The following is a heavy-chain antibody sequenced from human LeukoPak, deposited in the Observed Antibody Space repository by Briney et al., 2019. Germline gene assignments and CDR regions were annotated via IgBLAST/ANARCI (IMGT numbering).Heavy chain of an antibody. CDR2: ISSSSSYI. J-gene: IGHJ6*03. CDR3: ARSGELGLYYYMDV. D-gene: IGHD1-26*01. V-gene: IGHV3-21*01. CDR1: GFSFSSYS. Sequence: GGSLRLSCAASGFSFSSYSMNRVRQAPGKGLEWVSSISSSSSYIYYADSVKGRFTISRDNAKNSLYLQMNSLRAEDMAVYYCARSGELGLYYYMDVWGKGTTVTVSS.